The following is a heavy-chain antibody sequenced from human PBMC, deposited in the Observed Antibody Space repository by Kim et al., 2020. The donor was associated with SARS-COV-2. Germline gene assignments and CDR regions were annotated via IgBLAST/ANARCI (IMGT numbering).Heavy chain of an antibody. V-gene: IGHV1-24*01. J-gene: IGHJ5*02. D-gene: IGHD2-2*02. CDR3: ATGASYCSSTSCYTTNWFDP. CDR1: GYTLTELS. CDR2: FDPEDGET. Sequence: ASVKVSCEVSGYTLTELSMHWVRQAPGKGLEWMGGFDPEDGETIYAQKFQGRVTMTEDTSTDTAYMELSSLRSEDTAVYYCATGASYCSSTSCYTTNWFDPWGQGTLVTVSS.